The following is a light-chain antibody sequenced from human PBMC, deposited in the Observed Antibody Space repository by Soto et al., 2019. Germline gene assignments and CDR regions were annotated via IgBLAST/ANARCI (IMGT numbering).Light chain of an antibody. J-gene: IGLJ2*01. CDR3: SSYTGSTTLVV. CDR1: SSDVGGYNY. Sequence: QSALTQPASVSGSPGQSITISCTGTSSDVGGYNYVSWYQQHPGKAPKLMIYDVSTRPSGVSNRFSGSRSGNTASLTISGLQAGDEAHYYCSSYTGSTTLVVFGGGTKVTVL. CDR2: DVS. V-gene: IGLV2-14*03.